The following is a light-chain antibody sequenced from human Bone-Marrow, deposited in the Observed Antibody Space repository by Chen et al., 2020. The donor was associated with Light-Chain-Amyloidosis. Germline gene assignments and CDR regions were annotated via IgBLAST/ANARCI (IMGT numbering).Light chain of an antibody. CDR1: DLPTKY. Sequence: SYELTQPPSLSVSPVLTARFSCSGDDLPTKYAYWYQQKPGQAPVLVIHRDTERPSGISERFSGSSSGTTATLTISGVQAEDEADYHCQSADSSGTYEVIFGGGTKLTVL. J-gene: IGLJ2*01. CDR2: RDT. CDR3: QSADSSGTYEVI. V-gene: IGLV3-25*03.